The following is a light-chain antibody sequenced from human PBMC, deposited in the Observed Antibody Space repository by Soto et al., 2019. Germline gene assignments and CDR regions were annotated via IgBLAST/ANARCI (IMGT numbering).Light chain of an antibody. V-gene: IGLV2-14*01. J-gene: IGLJ3*02. CDR1: NSDLGNYKY. CDR2: EVT. CDR3: SSYITTITV. Sequence: QSVLTQPASVSGSPGQSVTIPCTGTNSDLGNYKYVSWYQQYPGKPPQLLIYEVTNRPLGVSNRFSGSKSGNTASLTISGLQAEDEADYYCSSYITTITVFGGGTKVTVL.